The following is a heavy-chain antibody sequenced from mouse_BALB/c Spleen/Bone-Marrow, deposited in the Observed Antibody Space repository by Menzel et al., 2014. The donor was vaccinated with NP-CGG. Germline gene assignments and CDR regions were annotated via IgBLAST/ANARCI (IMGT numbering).Heavy chain of an antibody. CDR2: ISSSGIT. CDR3: ARSGNFFDY. CDR1: GYSTTSAFA. Sequence: EVHLVESGPGLVRPSQSLSLTCTVTGYSTTSAFAWNWIRQFPGINLEWMGYISSSGITSYNPSLKSRISITRDASKNQFFLQLNSVTTEDTATYYCARSGNFFDYWGQGTTLTVSS. J-gene: IGHJ2*01. D-gene: IGHD3-1*01. V-gene: IGHV3-2*02.